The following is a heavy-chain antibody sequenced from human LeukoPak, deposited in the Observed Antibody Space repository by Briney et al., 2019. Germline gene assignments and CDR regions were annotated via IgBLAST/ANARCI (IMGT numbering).Heavy chain of an antibody. CDR3: ARDRGGMGWFDP. Sequence: HWASVKVSCKASGSTFSSYAIRWVRQAPGQGLEWMGGIIPIFGTANYAQKFQGRVTITADESTSTAYMELSSLRSEDTAVYYCARDRGGMGWFDPWGQGTLVIVSS. CDR2: IIPIFGTA. D-gene: IGHD3-16*01. J-gene: IGHJ5*02. V-gene: IGHV1-69*13. CDR1: GSTFSSYA.